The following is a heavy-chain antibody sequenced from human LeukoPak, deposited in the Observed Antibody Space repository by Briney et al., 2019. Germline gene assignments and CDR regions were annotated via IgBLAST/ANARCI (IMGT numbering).Heavy chain of an antibody. D-gene: IGHD3-22*01. CDR3: ASNYYDATGT. Sequence: GGSLRLSCAASGFIVSGDFMSWVRQAPGKGLEWVSVIYSGTNTYYADSVKGRFTISRDNSKNTLYLQMNNLRAEDTAVYYCASNYYDATGTWGQGTLVTVSS. J-gene: IGHJ4*02. CDR2: IYSGTNT. V-gene: IGHV3-53*01. CDR1: GFIVSGDF.